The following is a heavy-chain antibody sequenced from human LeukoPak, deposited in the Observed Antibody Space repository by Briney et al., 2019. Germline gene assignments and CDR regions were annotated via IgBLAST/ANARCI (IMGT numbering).Heavy chain of an antibody. J-gene: IGHJ4*02. CDR2: IHTSGGN. Sequence: KPSQTLSLTCTVSGGSISSYYWSWIRQPAGKGLEWIGHIHTSGGNNYNPSLKSRVTMSVDTSKNQFSLKLSSVTAADTAVYYCARDRYYYDTSGWSPFDYWGQGTLVTVSS. CDR3: ARDRYYYDTSGWSPFDY. CDR1: GGSISSYY. V-gene: IGHV4-4*07. D-gene: IGHD3-22*01.